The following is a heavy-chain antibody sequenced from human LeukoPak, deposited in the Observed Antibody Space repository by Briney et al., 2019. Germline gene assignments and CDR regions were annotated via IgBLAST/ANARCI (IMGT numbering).Heavy chain of an antibody. D-gene: IGHD3-10*01. CDR3: ARVATMVRVPLDALDI. J-gene: IGHJ3*02. CDR2: ISSSGSTI. V-gene: IGHV3-48*03. CDR1: GFTPSSNY. Sequence: QPGGSLRLSCAASGFTPSSNYMSWVRQAPGKGLEWVSYISSSGSTIYYADSVKGRFTISRDNAKNSLYLQMNSLRAEDTAVYYCARVATMVRVPLDALDIWGQGTMVSVSS.